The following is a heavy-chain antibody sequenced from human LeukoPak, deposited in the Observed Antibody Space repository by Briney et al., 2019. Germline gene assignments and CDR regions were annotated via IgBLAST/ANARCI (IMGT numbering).Heavy chain of an antibody. V-gene: IGHV5-51*01. CDR1: GYSFTSYW. Sequence: GESLKISCKGSGYSFTSYWIGWVRQMPGKGLEWMGIIYPGDSDTRYSPSFQGQVTISVGKSISTAYLQWNSLKASDTAMYYCARSTSGYVKSLVDYWGQGTLVTVSS. CDR3: ARSTSGYVKSLVDY. D-gene: IGHD5-12*01. J-gene: IGHJ4*02. CDR2: IYPGDSDT.